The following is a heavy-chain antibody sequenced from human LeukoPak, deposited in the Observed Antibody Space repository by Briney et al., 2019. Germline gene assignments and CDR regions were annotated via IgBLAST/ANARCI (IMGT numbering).Heavy chain of an antibody. CDR3: ARDMGSSGYYPEYFQH. D-gene: IGHD3-22*01. V-gene: IGHV3-74*01. CDR2: INSDGSST. CDR1: GFTFSSYW. J-gene: IGHJ1*01. Sequence: GSLRLSCAASGFTFSSYWMHWVRQAPGKGLVWVSRINSDGSSTTYADSVKGRFTISRDNAKNTLYLQMNSLRAEDTAVYYCARDMGSSGYYPEYFQHWGQGTLVTVSS.